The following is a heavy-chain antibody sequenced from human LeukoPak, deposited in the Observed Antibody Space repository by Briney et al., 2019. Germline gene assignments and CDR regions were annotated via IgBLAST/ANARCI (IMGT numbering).Heavy chain of an antibody. D-gene: IGHD4-17*01. CDR1: GFTLSSYW. V-gene: IGHV3-74*01. J-gene: IGHJ3*02. CDR3: ARSNYGDYVGRAFDI. Sequence: PGGSLRLSCAVSGFTLSSYWMHWVRQAPGKGLVWVSRIDSDGTTIDYADSVKGRFTISRDNSKNTLYLQMNSLRAEDTAVYYCARSNYGDYVGRAFDIWGQGTMVTVSS. CDR2: IDSDGTTI.